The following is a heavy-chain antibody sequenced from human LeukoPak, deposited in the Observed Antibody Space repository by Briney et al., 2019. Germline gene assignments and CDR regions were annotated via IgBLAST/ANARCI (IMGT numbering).Heavy chain of an antibody. CDR1: GLNFSSRW. Sequence: GGSLRLSCAASGLNFSSRWMNWVRQAPGQGLEWVASIKGDGSEKHYVDSVKGRFTISRDNGKNSLYLQMNSLRAEDTAVYYCARDSGWWRFDFWGQGTLVTVSS. V-gene: IGHV3-7*03. D-gene: IGHD6-13*01. CDR2: IKGDGSEK. J-gene: IGHJ4*02. CDR3: ARDSGWWRFDF.